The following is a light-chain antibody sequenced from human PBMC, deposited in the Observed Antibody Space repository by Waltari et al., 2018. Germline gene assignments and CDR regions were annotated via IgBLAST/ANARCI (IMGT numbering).Light chain of an antibody. J-gene: IGKJ1*01. V-gene: IGKV3-11*01. CDR1: QSIRTY. Sequence: EVVLTQSPATLSLSPGERATLSCRASQSIRTYLAWYQQKPGQAPRLLIYDASKRATDIPARFSGSGSGTDFILTISSLQSEDFAVYYCQQYDNWPPWTFGQGTKVEIK. CDR2: DAS. CDR3: QQYDNWPPWT.